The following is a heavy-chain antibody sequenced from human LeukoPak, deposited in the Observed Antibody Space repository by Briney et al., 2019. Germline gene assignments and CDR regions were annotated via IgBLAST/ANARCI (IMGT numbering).Heavy chain of an antibody. V-gene: IGHV4-39*07. CDR3: ARWSYSSGWFVDY. CDR1: GGSISSSSYY. D-gene: IGHD6-19*01. J-gene: IGHJ4*02. CDR2: IYYSGST. Sequence: SETLSLTCTVSGGSISSSSYYWGWIRQPPGKGLEWIGSIYYSGSTNYNPSLKSRVTISVDTSKNQFSLKLSSVTAADTAVYYCARWSYSSGWFVDYWGQGTLVTVSS.